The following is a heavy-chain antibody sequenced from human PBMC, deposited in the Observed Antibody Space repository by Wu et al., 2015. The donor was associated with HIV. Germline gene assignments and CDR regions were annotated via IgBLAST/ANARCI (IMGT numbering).Heavy chain of an antibody. CDR1: GYTFTGYY. J-gene: IGHJ6*02. CDR2: INPNSGGT. D-gene: IGHD3-10*01. CDR3: ARVGVYGSGYYGMDV. V-gene: IGHV1-2*02. Sequence: QVQLVQSGAEVKKPGASVKVSCKASGYTFTGYYMHWVRQAPGQGLEWMGWINPNSGGTNYAQKFRGRVTMTRDTSIGTAYMELGRLRSDDTAVYYCARVGVYGSGYYGMDVWGQGTTVTVSS.